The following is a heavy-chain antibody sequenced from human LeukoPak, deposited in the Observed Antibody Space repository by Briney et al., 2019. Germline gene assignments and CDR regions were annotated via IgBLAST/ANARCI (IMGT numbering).Heavy chain of an antibody. CDR3: ARVTNDRYFDY. Sequence: PSETLSLTCTVSGGSISSGSYYWSWIRQPAGKGLEWIGRIYTSGSTNYNPSLKSRVTISVDTSKNQFSLKLSSVTAADTAVYYCARVTNDRYFDYWGQGTLVTVSS. CDR2: IYTSGST. V-gene: IGHV4-61*02. CDR1: GGSISSGSYY. J-gene: IGHJ4*02. D-gene: IGHD2-8*01.